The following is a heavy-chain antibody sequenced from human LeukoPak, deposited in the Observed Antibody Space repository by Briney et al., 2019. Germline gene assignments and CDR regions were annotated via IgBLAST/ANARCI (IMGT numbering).Heavy chain of an antibody. CDR1: GYTFTTND. Sequence: GASVKVSCKASGYTFTTNDINWVRQAAGQGLEWMGWMNPNCGHTDYAPKFQGRITMTRNTSINTAYMELSSLTSEDTAVYLCAREVSGDFALDSWGQGTLVTVSS. V-gene: IGHV1-8*01. CDR3: AREVSGDFALDS. CDR2: MNPNCGHT. J-gene: IGHJ4*02.